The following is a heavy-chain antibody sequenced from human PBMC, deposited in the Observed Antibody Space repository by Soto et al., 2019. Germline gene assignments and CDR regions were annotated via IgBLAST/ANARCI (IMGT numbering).Heavy chain of an antibody. D-gene: IGHD5-12*01. CDR2: IYWDDDK. V-gene: IGHV2-5*02. Sequence: SGPTLVNPTQTLTLTCTFSGFSLSTSGLGVGWIRQPPGKALEWLALIYWDDDKRYSPSLKSRLTITKDTSKKQVVLTMNNMDPVDTATYYCAQMHSGYLFDYWGQGTLAKVSS. CDR1: GFSLSTSGLG. CDR3: AQMHSGYLFDY. J-gene: IGHJ4*02.